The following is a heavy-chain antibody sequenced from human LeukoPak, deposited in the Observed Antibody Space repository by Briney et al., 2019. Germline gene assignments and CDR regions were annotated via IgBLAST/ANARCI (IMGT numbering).Heavy chain of an antibody. D-gene: IGHD6-13*01. Sequence: PGGTLRLSCAASGFTFSSYGMSWVRQAPGKGLEWVSAISGSGGSTYYADSVKGRFTISRDNSKNTLYLQMNSLRAEDTAVYYCAKGWQQQLVTFDYWGQGTLVTVSS. V-gene: IGHV3-23*01. CDR2: ISGSGGST. CDR3: AKGWQQQLVTFDY. CDR1: GFTFSSYG. J-gene: IGHJ4*02.